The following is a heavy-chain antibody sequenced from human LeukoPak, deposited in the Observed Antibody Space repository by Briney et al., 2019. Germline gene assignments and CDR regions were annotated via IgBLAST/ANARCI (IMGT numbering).Heavy chain of an antibody. V-gene: IGHV1-69*13. J-gene: IGHJ4*02. D-gene: IGHD3-9*01. CDR2: IIPIFGTA. CDR3: ARVPDYDILTGYPYYFDY. CDR1: GGTFTSYA. Sequence: SVKVSCKASGGTFTSYAISWVRQAPGQGLEWMGGIIPIFGTANYAQKFQGRVTLTADESTSTAYMELSSLRSEDTAVYYCARVPDYDILTGYPYYFDYWGQGTLVTVSS.